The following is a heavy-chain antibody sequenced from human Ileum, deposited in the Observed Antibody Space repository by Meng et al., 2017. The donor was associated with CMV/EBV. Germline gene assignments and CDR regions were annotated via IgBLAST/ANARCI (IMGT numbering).Heavy chain of an antibody. J-gene: IGHJ6*02. Sequence: GESLKISCVASGLTFARYDMNWVRQAPGKGLEWVSRISGGGDKTYYADSVRGRFTVSRDNSDNTLYLQMNSLRTEDTAVYYCARLQGTIFGVVLLTGTTDYYGMDVWGQGTTVTVSS. CDR1: GLTFARYD. CDR3: ARLQGTIFGVVLLTGTTDYYGMDV. CDR2: ISGGGDKT. D-gene: IGHD3-3*01. V-gene: IGHV3-23*01.